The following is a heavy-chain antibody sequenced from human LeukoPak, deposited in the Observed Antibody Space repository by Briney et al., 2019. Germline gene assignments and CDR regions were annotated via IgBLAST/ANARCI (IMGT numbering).Heavy chain of an antibody. CDR3: ARRPRDTSGYYLGAFEA. V-gene: IGHV3-23*01. J-gene: IGHJ3*01. CDR2: IGASGADP. D-gene: IGHD3-22*01. CDR1: GLIFSTYA. Sequence: GGSLRLSRYVFGLIFSTYAMTCVPAAPEGRREWGSAIGASGADPYSSHPAKGRFTISKDNSKRTLYLHMSSLRAQDTALYFCARRPRDTSGYYLGAFEAWGQGTTVTVSS.